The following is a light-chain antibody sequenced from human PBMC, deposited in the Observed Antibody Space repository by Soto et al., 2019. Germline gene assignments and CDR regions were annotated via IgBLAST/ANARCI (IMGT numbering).Light chain of an antibody. CDR3: QHYGASPWT. Sequence: EIVLTQSPATLSLSPGERATLSCRASQSVNYYLAWYQQKPGQAPRVLIYRASIRATGISDRFSGSGSGTDSTLTISRLEPEDFAVYYCQHYGASPWTFGQGTKVDIK. CDR1: QSVNYY. J-gene: IGKJ1*01. V-gene: IGKV3-20*01. CDR2: RAS.